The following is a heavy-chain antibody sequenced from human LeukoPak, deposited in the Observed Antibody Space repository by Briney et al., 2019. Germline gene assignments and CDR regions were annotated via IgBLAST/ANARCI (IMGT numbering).Heavy chain of an antibody. V-gene: IGHV3-48*01. CDR3: AREYYDFWSGYPH. CDR1: GFTFSSYS. Sequence: GGSLRLSCAASGFTFSSYSMNWVRRAPGKGLEWVSYISSSSSTIYYADSVKGRFTISRDNAKNSLYLQMNSLRAEDTAVYYCAREYYDFWSGYPHWGQGTLVTVSS. CDR2: ISSSSSTI. D-gene: IGHD3-3*01. J-gene: IGHJ4*02.